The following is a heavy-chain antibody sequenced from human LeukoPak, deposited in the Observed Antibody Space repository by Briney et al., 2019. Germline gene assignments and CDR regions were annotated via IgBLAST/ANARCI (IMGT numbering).Heavy chain of an antibody. CDR2: IYYSGST. CDR3: ARHNARDWFDP. CDR1: GGSISSGAYH. V-gene: IGHV4-31*03. Sequence: SETLSLTCTVSGGSISSGAYHWSWIRQHPGRGLEWLGYIYYSGSTYYNPSLTSRIIISLDTSKNQFSLKLSSGTAADTAMYYCARHNARDWFDPWGQGTLVTVSS. D-gene: IGHD2-8*01. J-gene: IGHJ5*02.